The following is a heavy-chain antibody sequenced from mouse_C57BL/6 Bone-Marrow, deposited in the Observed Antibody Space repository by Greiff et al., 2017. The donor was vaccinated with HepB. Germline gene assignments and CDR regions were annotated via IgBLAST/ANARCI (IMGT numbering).Heavy chain of an antibody. CDR2: IYPGDGDT. CDR3: AIITTVVPFDY. Sequence: QVHVKQSGPELVKPGASVKISCKASGYAFSSSWMNWVKQRPGKGLEWIGRIYPGDGDTNYNGKFKGKATLTADKSSSTAYMQLNSLTSEDSAVYFCAIITTVVPFDYWGQGTTLTVSS. V-gene: IGHV1-82*01. D-gene: IGHD1-1*01. CDR1: GYAFSSSW. J-gene: IGHJ2*01.